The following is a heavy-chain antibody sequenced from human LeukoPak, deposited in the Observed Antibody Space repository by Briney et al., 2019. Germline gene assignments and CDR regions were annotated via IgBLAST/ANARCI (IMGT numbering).Heavy chain of an antibody. J-gene: IGHJ4*02. D-gene: IGHD3-22*01. V-gene: IGHV3-33*01. CDR3: AREYYDSSGYYYFDY. Sequence: GGSLSLYCAASGFTFSSYGMHWVRQAPGKGLEWVAVIWYDGSNKYYADSVKGRFTISRDNSKNTLYLQMNSLRAEDTAVYYCAREYYDSSGYYYFDYWGQGTLVTVSS. CDR2: IWYDGSNK. CDR1: GFTFSSYG.